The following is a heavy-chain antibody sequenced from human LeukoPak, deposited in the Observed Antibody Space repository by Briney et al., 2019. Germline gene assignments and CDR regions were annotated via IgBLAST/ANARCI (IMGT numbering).Heavy chain of an antibody. D-gene: IGHD3-10*01. Sequence: PSETLSLTCAVYGGSFSGYYWSWIRQPPGKGLEWIGEIIHSGRINYNPSLKSRVTISIDTTKNQFSLKLSSVTAADTAVYYCARDPLGVYAFDIWGPGTMVTVSS. CDR1: GGSFSGYY. CDR3: ARDPLGVYAFDI. CDR2: IIHSGRI. V-gene: IGHV4-34*12. J-gene: IGHJ3*02.